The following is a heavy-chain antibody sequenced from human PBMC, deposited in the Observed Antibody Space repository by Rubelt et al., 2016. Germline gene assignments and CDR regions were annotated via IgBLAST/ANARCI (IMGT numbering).Heavy chain of an antibody. J-gene: IGHJ4*02. D-gene: IGHD6-19*01. Sequence: VQLVESGGGLVQPGRSLRLSCAASGFIFSSHVMHWVRQAPGKGLEWVAVVSSDGNNKYYADSVKGRFTISRDNSKNTLYLQVSSLRPEDTAVYYCARDGPGITVAVYFDFLCQGTLVTVSS. CDR1: GFIFSSHV. CDR2: VSSDGNNK. V-gene: IGHV3-30*04. CDR3: ARDGPGITVAVYFDF.